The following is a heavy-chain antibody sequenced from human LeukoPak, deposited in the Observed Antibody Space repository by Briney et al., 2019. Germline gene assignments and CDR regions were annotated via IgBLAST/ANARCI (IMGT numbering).Heavy chain of an antibody. D-gene: IGHD6-19*01. J-gene: IGHJ4*02. CDR3: ATAVAVAGTGFDY. V-gene: IGHV1-24*01. Sequence: SEKVSCKVSGYTLTELSMHWVRQAPGKGLECMGGFDPEDGETIYAQKFQGRVTMTEDTSTDTAYMELSSLRSEDTAVYYCATAVAVAGTGFDYWGQGTLVTVSS. CDR2: FDPEDGET. CDR1: GYTLTELS.